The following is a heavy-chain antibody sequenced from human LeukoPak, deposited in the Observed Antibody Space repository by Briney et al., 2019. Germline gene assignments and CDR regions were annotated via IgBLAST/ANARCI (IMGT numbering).Heavy chain of an antibody. CDR2: ITPFNGNT. CDR3: ASTARGYSYGYSGYYYYGMDV. CDR1: GYTFTYRY. V-gene: IGHV1-45*02. D-gene: IGHD5-18*01. Sequence: SVKVSCKASGYTFTYRYLHWVRQAPGQALEWMGWITPFNGNTNYAQKFQDRVTITRDRSMSTAYMELSSLRSEDTAMYYCASTARGYSYGYSGYYYYGMDVWGQGTTVTVSS. J-gene: IGHJ6*02.